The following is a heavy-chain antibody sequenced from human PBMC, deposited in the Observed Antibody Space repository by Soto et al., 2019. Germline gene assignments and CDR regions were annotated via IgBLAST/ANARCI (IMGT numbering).Heavy chain of an antibody. V-gene: IGHV1-8*01. CDR3: ARGVAYYYDSSGSDFDY. CDR2: MNPNSGNT. CDR1: GYTFTSYE. Sequence: ASVKVSCKASGYTFTSYEINWVRQATGQGLEWMGWMNPNSGNTGYAQKFQGRVTMTRNTSISTAYMELSSLRSEDTAVYYCARGVAYYYDSSGSDFDYWGQGTLVTVSS. D-gene: IGHD3-22*01. J-gene: IGHJ4*02.